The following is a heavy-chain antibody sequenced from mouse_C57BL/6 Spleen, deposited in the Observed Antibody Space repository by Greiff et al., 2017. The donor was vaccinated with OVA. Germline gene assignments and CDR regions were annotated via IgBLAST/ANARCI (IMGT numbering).Heavy chain of an antibody. CDR1: EYEFPSHD. CDR2: INSDGGST. D-gene: IGHD1-1*01. V-gene: IGHV5-2*01. CDR3: ARRGYGSSYGRGWYFDV. Sequence: EVQLVESGGGLVQPGESLKLSCESNEYEFPSHDMSWVRKTPEKRLELVAAINSDGGSTYYPDTMERRFIISRDNTKKNLYLQMSSLRSEDTALYYCARRGYGSSYGRGWYFDVWGTGTTVTVSS. J-gene: IGHJ1*03.